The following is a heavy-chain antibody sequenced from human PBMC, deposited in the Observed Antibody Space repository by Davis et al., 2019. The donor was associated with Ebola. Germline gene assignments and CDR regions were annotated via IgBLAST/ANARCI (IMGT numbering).Heavy chain of an antibody. CDR2: YNYTGST. D-gene: IGHD1-26*01. CDR1: TAFASSGGYA. Sequence: SETLSLACAVSTAFASSGGYARSWIRQPPGKGLEWIGYYNYTGSTYDNPSLKSRFTISVDTSKNPFSRKLSSVTAADTAVYYCARGGSWYCFHCWGQGTLVTVSS. CDR3: ARGGSWYCFHC. J-gene: IGHJ4*02. V-gene: IGHV4-61*08.